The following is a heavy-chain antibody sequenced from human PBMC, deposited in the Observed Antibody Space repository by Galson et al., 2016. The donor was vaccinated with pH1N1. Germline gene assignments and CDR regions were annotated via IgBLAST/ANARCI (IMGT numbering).Heavy chain of an antibody. CDR2: IYLGGSLI. V-gene: IGHV5-51*03. Sequence: QSGAEVKKPGESLKISCKGSGYRFPNFWIGWVRQMPGKGLEWMGIIYLGGSLIRYRPSFQGQVTISADKSVNILYLEWGSLKPSDTAMYYCARHNDYGDYRGDAFDIWGQGTMVTVSS. CDR3: ARHNDYGDYRGDAFDI. J-gene: IGHJ3*02. D-gene: IGHD4-17*01. CDR1: GYRFPNFW.